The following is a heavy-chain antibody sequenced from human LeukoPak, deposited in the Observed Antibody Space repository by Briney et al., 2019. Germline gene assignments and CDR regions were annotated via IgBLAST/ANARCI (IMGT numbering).Heavy chain of an antibody. V-gene: IGHV1-18*01. J-gene: IGHJ6*02. CDR2: ISAYNGNT. D-gene: IGHD6-13*01. CDR3: ARAEYSSSWYPSLNGMDV. CDR1: GYTFTSYG. Sequence: ASVKVSCKASGYTFTSYGISWVRQAPGQGLEWMGWISAYNGNTNYAQKLQGRVTMTTDTSTSTAYMELRSLRSDDTAVYYCARAEYSSSWYPSLNGMDVWGQGTTVTVSS.